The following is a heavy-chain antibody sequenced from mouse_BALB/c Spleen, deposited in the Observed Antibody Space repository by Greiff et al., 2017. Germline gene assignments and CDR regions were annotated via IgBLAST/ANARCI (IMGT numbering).Heavy chain of an antibody. CDR3: AHYGKYAMDY. CDR2: ISYDGSN. Sequence: EVQLVESGPGLVKPSQSLSLTCSVTGYSITSGYYWNWIRQFPGNKLEWMGYISYDGSNNYNPSLKNRISITRDTSKNQFFLKLNSVTTEDTATYYCAHYGKYAMDYWGQGTSVTVSS. J-gene: IGHJ4*01. CDR1: GYSITSGYY. V-gene: IGHV3-6*02. D-gene: IGHD2-1*01.